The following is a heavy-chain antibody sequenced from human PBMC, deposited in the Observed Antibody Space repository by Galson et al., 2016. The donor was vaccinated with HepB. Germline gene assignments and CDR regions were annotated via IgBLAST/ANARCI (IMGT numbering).Heavy chain of an antibody. V-gene: IGHV3-23*01. D-gene: IGHD2-2*01. CDR3: AGVPSGKRLDY. CDR2: FGDGGDI. Sequence: SLRLSCAASGFIFSSYAMTWVRQAPGKRPEWVSTFGDGGDIYYADSVKGRFTISRDNSRNTLYLQMNSLRADDTAVYYCAGVPSGKRLDYWGQGTLVTVSS. CDR1: GFIFSSYA. J-gene: IGHJ4*02.